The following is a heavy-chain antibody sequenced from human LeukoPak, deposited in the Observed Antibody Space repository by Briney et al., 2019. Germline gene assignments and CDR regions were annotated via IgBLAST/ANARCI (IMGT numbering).Heavy chain of an antibody. J-gene: IGHJ4*02. CDR3: TREIAARDGYYFDY. D-gene: IGHD6-6*01. Sequence: GGSLRLSCAASGFTFSDAWMSWVRQAPGKGLEWVGFIRSKAYGGTTEYAASVKGRFTISRDDSKSIAYLQMNSLKTEDTAVYYCTREIAARDGYYFDYWGQGTLVTVSS. CDR1: GFTFSDAW. V-gene: IGHV3-49*04. CDR2: IRSKAYGGTT.